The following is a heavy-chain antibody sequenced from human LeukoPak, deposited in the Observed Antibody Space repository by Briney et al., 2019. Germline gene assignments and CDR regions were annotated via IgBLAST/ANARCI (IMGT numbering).Heavy chain of an antibody. CDR1: GFTFSSYA. J-gene: IGHJ5*02. CDR3: ARPGIAADGPRSLGNWFDP. D-gene: IGHD6-13*01. CDR2: ISYDGSNK. V-gene: IGHV3-30-3*01. Sequence: GGSLRLSCAASGFTFSSYAMHWVRQAPGKGLEWVAVISYDGSNKYYADSVKGRFTISRDNSKNSLYLQNNSLRAEDTAVYYCARPGIAADGPRSLGNWFDPWGQGTLVTVSS.